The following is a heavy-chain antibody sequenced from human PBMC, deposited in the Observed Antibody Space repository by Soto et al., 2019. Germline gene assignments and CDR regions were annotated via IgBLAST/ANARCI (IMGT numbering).Heavy chain of an antibody. CDR2: ISSRSTVI. V-gene: IGHV3-21*06. J-gene: IGHJ3*01. CDR1: EFTFSSYS. Sequence: EVQLVESGGGLVKPGGSLRLSCVDSEFTFSSYSMNWVRQAPGKGLEWVSSISSRSTVIFYADSLKGRFTIFRDNAKNSLYLQMNSLRVEDTAVYYCVRGGRGYTRDDVFDVWGQGTMVTVSS. D-gene: IGHD6-25*01. CDR3: VRGGRGYTRDDVFDV.